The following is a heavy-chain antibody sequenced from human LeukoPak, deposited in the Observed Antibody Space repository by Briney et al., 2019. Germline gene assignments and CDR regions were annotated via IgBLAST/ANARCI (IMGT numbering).Heavy chain of an antibody. CDR3: ARGAVAGTADY. Sequence: ASVKVSCKASGYTFTSYGISWVRQAPGQGLEWRGWISAYNGNTNYAQKRQGRVTITPDESTTTAYMERSSRRAGDTRLDYSARGAVAGTADYWGQGTLVTVSS. CDR1: GYTFTSYG. V-gene: IGHV1-18*01. J-gene: IGHJ4*02. CDR2: ISAYNGNT. D-gene: IGHD6-19*01.